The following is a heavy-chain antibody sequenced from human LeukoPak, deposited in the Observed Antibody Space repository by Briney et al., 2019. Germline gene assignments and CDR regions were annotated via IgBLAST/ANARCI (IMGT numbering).Heavy chain of an antibody. CDR2: INPNGGGT. CDR1: GYTFTGYY. D-gene: IGHD4-11*01. Sequence: VASVKVSCKASGYTFTGYYMHWVRQAPGQGLEWMGRINPNGGGTNYAQKFQGRVTVTRDTSILTAYMELTRLRSDDTAVYYCARGEYSSSYPNVHWYFDLWGRGTLVTVSS. V-gene: IGHV1-2*06. J-gene: IGHJ2*01. CDR3: ARGEYSSSYPNVHWYFDL.